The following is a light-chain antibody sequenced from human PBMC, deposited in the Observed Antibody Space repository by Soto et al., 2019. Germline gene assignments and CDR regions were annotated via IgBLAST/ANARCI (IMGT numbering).Light chain of an antibody. CDR2: EGS. J-gene: IGLJ2*01. CDR1: SSDVGGSGL. CDR3: CSYAGRSTWDVV. Sequence: QSVLTQPASVSGSPGQSITISCTGTSSDVGGSGLVSWYQFHPGKAPKLLIFEGSKRPSGVSNRFSGSKSGSTASLTISGLQAEDEADYYCCSYAGRSTWDVVFGGGTKLTVL. V-gene: IGLV2-23*01.